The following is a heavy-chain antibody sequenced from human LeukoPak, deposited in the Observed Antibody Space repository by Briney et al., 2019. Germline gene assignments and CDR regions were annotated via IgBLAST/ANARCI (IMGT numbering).Heavy chain of an antibody. J-gene: IGHJ6*03. CDR2: ISNSGTTI. Sequence: TGGSLRLSCAASGFTFSDYYMSWIRQAPGKGLEWVSYISNSGTTIYYADSVKGRFTISRDNAKNSLYLQMNSLRAEDTAVYYCARDQREGWFGDPDGYYYYMDVWGKGTTVTVSS. D-gene: IGHD3-10*01. V-gene: IGHV3-11*04. CDR1: GFTFSDYY. CDR3: ARDQREGWFGDPDGYYYYMDV.